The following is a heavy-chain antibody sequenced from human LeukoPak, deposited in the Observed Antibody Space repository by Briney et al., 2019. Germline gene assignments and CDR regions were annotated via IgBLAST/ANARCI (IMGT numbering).Heavy chain of an antibody. CDR1: GFTFSSYS. CDR3: AKVRFGVTARYYFDY. CDR2: ISSSSSTI. Sequence: GGSLRLSCAASGFTFSSYSMNWVRQAPGKGLEWVSYISSSSSTIYYADSVKGRFTISRDNAKNSLYLQMNSLRAEDTAVYYCAKVRFGVTARYYFDYWGQGTPVTVSS. V-gene: IGHV3-48*01. J-gene: IGHJ4*02. D-gene: IGHD3-10*01.